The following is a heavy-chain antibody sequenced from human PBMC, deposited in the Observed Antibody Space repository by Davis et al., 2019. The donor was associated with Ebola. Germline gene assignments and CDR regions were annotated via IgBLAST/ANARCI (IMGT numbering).Heavy chain of an antibody. CDR2: IIPVFRTA. V-gene: IGHV1-69*13. Sequence: AASVKVSCKAVGDTLSRYAMTWVRQAPGQGLEWMGGIIPVFRTANYAQKFQGRVTSTADESTRTAYMELNGLRSEDTAVYYCAHLGPQRYCSGGGCHGYLDYWGQGTLVTVSS. CDR1: GDTLSRYA. J-gene: IGHJ4*02. D-gene: IGHD2-15*01. CDR3: AHLGPQRYCSGGGCHGYLDY.